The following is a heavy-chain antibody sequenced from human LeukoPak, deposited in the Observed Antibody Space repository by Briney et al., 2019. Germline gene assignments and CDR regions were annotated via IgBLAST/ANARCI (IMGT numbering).Heavy chain of an antibody. Sequence: SETLSLTCTVSGGSISSYYWSWIRQPPGKGLEWIGYIYYSGSTNYNPSLKSRVTISVDTSKNQFSLKLSSVTAADTAVYYCAGSSFGYSGYAPNNWGQGTLVTVSS. J-gene: IGHJ4*02. CDR3: AGSSFGYSGYAPNN. CDR2: IYYSGST. V-gene: IGHV4-59*08. D-gene: IGHD5-12*01. CDR1: GGSISSYY.